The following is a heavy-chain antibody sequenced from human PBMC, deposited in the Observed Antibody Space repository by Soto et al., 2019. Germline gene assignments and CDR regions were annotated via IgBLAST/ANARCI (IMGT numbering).Heavy chain of an antibody. D-gene: IGHD2-2*01. Sequence: QVQLVQSGAEVKKPGSSVKVSCKASGGTFGSYAFSWVRQAPGQGLEWMGGIIPVSGAAHYAQKFQGRVTITADESTRQAYMELSSLSSQDTAVYYCATDLGCSSTSCTLDYWGQGTRVIVSS. J-gene: IGHJ4*02. V-gene: IGHV1-69*01. CDR1: GGTFGSYA. CDR2: IIPVSGAA. CDR3: ATDLGCSSTSCTLDY.